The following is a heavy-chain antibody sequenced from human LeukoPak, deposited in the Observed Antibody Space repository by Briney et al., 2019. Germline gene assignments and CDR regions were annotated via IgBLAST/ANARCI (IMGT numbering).Heavy chain of an antibody. D-gene: IGHD3-3*01. CDR2: MNPNSGNT. CDR1: GYTFTSYD. V-gene: IGHV1-8*03. Sequence: VSVKVSCKASGYTFTSYDINWVRQATGQGLEWMGWMNPNSGNTGYAQKFQGRVTITRNTSISTAYMELSSLRSEDTAVYYCARRTEDYDFWSGKAWSYFDYWGQGTLVTVSS. J-gene: IGHJ4*02. CDR3: ARRTEDYDFWSGKAWSYFDY.